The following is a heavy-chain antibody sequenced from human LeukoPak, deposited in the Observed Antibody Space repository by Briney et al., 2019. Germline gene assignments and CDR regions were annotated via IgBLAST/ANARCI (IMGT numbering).Heavy chain of an antibody. J-gene: IGHJ5*02. Sequence: SETLSLTCIVSGGSISSSYWGWIRQPAGKGLEWIGRIYSSGSTNYNLSLKSRVTMSVDTSKNQFFLKLTSVTAADTAVYYCVRGDGSGTYWFDPWGQGTLVTVSS. CDR2: IYSSGST. CDR1: GGSISSSY. D-gene: IGHD3-10*01. CDR3: VRGDGSGTYWFDP. V-gene: IGHV4-4*07.